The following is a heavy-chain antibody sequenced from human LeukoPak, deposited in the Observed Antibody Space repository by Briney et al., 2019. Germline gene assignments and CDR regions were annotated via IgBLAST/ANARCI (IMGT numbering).Heavy chain of an antibody. CDR3: AREGSASGVFDI. CDR2: IIPILGIA. V-gene: IGHV1-69*04. J-gene: IGHJ3*02. D-gene: IGHD3-10*01. Sequence: SVKVSCKASGGTFSSYAISWVRQAPGQGLEWMGRIIPILGIANYAQKFQGRVTITADKSTSTAYMELSSLRSEDTAVYYCAREGSASGVFDIWGQGTMVTVSS. CDR1: GGTFSSYA.